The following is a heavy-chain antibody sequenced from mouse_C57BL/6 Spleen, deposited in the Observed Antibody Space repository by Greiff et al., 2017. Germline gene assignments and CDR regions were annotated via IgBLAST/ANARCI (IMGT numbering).Heavy chain of an antibody. V-gene: IGHV1-80*01. CDR1: GYAFSSYW. CDR2: IYPGAGDT. D-gene: IGHD1-1*01. Sequence: QVQLQQSGAELVKPGASVKISCKASGYAFSSYWMNWVKQRPGKGLEWIGQIYPGAGDTNYNGKFKGKATLTADKSSSTAYMQLSSLTSDDSEFYCCARTLITTVVDFDYWGQGTTPTVSS. CDR3: ARTLITTVVDFDY. J-gene: IGHJ2*01.